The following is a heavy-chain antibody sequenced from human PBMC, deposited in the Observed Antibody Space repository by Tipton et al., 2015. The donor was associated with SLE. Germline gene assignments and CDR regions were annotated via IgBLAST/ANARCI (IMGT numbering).Heavy chain of an antibody. CDR3: ARRKAVAGTDDAFDI. Sequence: TLSLTCTVSGGSISTYYWTWLRQPPGKGLEWIGYFHYSGSTNYNPSLKSRVTISIDTSKNQFSLKLTSVTAADTAVYYCARRKAVAGTDDAFDIWGQGTMVTVSS. J-gene: IGHJ3*02. D-gene: IGHD6-19*01. CDR2: FHYSGST. CDR1: GGSISTYY. V-gene: IGHV4-59*08.